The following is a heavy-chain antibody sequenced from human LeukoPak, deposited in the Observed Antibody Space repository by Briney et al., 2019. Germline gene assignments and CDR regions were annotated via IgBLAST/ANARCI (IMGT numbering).Heavy chain of an antibody. CDR1: GGSISSYY. CDR2: IYYSGST. Sequence: PSETLSLTCSVSGGSISSYYWSWIRQPPGKGLEWIGYIYYSGSTNYNPSLKSRVTISVDTSKNQFSLKLSSVTAADTAVYYCARGDSSPWYFDLWGRGTLVTVSS. J-gene: IGHJ2*01. V-gene: IGHV4-59*01. D-gene: IGHD6-13*01. CDR3: ARGDSSPWYFDL.